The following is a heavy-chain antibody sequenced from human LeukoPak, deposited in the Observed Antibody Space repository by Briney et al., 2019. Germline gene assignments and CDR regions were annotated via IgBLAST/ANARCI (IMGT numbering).Heavy chain of an antibody. CDR3: ARGPYSYDSSGAFDI. Sequence: PSETLSLTCTASGDSISSDSYYWIWLRQPTGKELDSFGRISSSGITNYNPSLKSRVTISVDTSKNQFSLKLSSVTAADTAVYFCARGPYSYDSSGAFDIWGQGTMVTVSS. D-gene: IGHD3-22*01. V-gene: IGHV4-61*02. CDR1: GDSISSDSYY. J-gene: IGHJ3*02. CDR2: ISSSGIT.